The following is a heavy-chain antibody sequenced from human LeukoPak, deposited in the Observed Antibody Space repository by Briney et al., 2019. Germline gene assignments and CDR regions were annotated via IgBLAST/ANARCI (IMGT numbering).Heavy chain of an antibody. Sequence: ASAKVSCKASGYTFTSYGISWVRQAPGQGLEWMGIINPSGGSTNYAQKFQGRVTMTRDTSTSTVYMELSRLRSEDTAVYYCARGDHVRIYAESAFDIWGQGTKVTVSS. CDR3: ARGDHVRIYAESAFDI. D-gene: IGHD3-3*01. J-gene: IGHJ3*02. CDR2: INPSGGST. V-gene: IGHV1-46*01. CDR1: GYTFTSYG.